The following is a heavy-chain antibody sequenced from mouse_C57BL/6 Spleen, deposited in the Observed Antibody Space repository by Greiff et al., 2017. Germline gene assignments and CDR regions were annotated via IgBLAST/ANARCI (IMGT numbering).Heavy chain of an antibody. V-gene: IGHV1-52*01. CDR1: GYTFTSYW. CDR3: ARGGYRKGSAMDY. J-gene: IGHJ4*01. Sequence: QVQLQQPGAELVRPGSSVKLSCKASGYTFTSYWMHWVKQRPIQGLEWIGNINPSDSETHYNQKFKDKATLTVDKSSSTAYMQLSSLTSEDSAVYYGARGGYRKGSAMDYWGQGTSLTVSS. D-gene: IGHD2-12*01. CDR2: INPSDSET.